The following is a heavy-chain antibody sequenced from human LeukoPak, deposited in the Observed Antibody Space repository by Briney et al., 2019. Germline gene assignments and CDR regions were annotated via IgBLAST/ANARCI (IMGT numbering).Heavy chain of an antibody. CDR1: GFTLSRNW. V-gene: IGHV3-7*03. Sequence: GGSLRLSCAASGFTLSRNWMRWVRQAPGKGREWVANIKQDGSEKNYVDSVKGRFTISRDNAKNSLYLQMNSLRAEDTAVYYCARDSAYCSSTSCVGDAFDIWGQGTMVTVSS. J-gene: IGHJ3*02. D-gene: IGHD2-2*01. CDR3: ARDSAYCSSTSCVGDAFDI. CDR2: IKQDGSEK.